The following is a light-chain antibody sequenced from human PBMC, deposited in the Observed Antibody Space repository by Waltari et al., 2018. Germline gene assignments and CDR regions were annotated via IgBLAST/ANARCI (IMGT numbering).Light chain of an antibody. V-gene: IGLV2-8*01. CDR2: EVS. J-gene: IGLJ2*01. CDR1: RSDVGGYNY. CDR3: SSYAGSNNFVV. Sequence: QSALTQPPSASGSPGQSVTISCTGTRSDVGGYNYVPWYQQHPGRAPKLVIYEVSKRPSGVPDRFSGSKSGNTASLTVSGLQAEDEADFYCSSYAGSNNFVVFGGGTKLTVL.